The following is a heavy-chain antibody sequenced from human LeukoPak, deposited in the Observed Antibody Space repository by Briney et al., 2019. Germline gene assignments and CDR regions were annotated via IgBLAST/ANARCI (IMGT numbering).Heavy chain of an antibody. CDR2: INPNSGGT. Sequence: ASVKVSCKASGYTFTGYYMHWVRQAPGQGLEWMGWINPNSGGTNYAKKFQGRVTMTRDTSISTAYMDLSRLRSDDTAVYYCARGPPGGLRFLEWNSPLDSWGQGTLVTVSS. CDR3: ARGPPGGLRFLEWNSPLDS. J-gene: IGHJ4*02. CDR1: GYTFTGYY. D-gene: IGHD3-3*01. V-gene: IGHV1-2*02.